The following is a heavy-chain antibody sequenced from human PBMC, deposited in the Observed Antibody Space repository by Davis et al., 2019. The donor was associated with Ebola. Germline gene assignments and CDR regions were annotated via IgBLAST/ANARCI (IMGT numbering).Heavy chain of an antibody. Sequence: GESLKISCAASGFTFSSYAMHWVRQAPGKGLEWVAVISYDGSNKYYADSVKGRFTISRDNSKNTLYLQMNSLRAEDTAVYYCARDDPCDYWGQGTLVTVSS. V-gene: IGHV3-30-3*01. CDR3: ARDDPCDY. J-gene: IGHJ4*02. CDR1: GFTFSSYA. CDR2: ISYDGSNK.